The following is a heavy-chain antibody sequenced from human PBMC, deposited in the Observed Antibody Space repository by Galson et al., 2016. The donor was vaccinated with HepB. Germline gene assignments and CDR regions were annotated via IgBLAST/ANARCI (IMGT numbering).Heavy chain of an antibody. CDR1: GLTFSNYW. CDR3: AGWGSTNV. D-gene: IGHD3-16*01. V-gene: IGHV3-7*01. J-gene: IGHJ4*02. Sequence: SLRLSCAGSGLTFSNYWMNWVRPTPGKGLEWVANIDPDGIVKTYVDSVMGRFTVSRDNAKNSLYLQMNSLAAEDTALSYCAGWGSTNVWGQGSLVTVSS. CDR2: IDPDGIVK.